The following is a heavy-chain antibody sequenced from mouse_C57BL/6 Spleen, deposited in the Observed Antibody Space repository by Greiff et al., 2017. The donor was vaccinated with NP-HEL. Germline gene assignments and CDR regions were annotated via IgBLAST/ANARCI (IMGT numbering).Heavy chain of an antibody. Sequence: QVQLQQPGAELVKPGASVKLSCKASGYTFTSYWMHWVKQRPGQGLEWIGMIHPNSGSTNYNEKFKSKATLTVDKSSSTAYMQLSSLTSEDSAVYYCARFDCLRYFDVWGTGTTVTVSS. D-gene: IGHD2-4*01. J-gene: IGHJ1*03. CDR3: ARFDCLRYFDV. CDR1: GYTFTSYW. CDR2: IHPNSGST. V-gene: IGHV1-64*01.